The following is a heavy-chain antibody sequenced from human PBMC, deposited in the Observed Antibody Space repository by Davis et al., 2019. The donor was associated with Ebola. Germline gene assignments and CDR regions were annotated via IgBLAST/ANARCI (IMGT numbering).Heavy chain of an antibody. J-gene: IGHJ6*02. Sequence: SVKVSCKASGGTFSSYAISWVRQAPGQGLEWMGGIIPIFGTANYAQKFQGRVTITADESTSTAYMELSSLRSEDTAVYYCARGTPVTTGYYYYGMDVWGQGTTVTVSS. CDR3: ARGTPVTTGYYYYGMDV. CDR1: GGTFSSYA. V-gene: IGHV1-69*13. D-gene: IGHD4-17*01. CDR2: IIPIFGTA.